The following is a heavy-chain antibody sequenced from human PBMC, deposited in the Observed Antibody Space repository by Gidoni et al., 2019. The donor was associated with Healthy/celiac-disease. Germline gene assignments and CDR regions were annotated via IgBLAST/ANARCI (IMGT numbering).Heavy chain of an antibody. Sequence: EVQLVESGGGLVQPGGSLRLSCAASGFTFSSYEMNWVRQAPGKGLEWVSYISSSGSTIYYADSVKGRFTISRDNAKNSLYLQMNSLRAEDTAVYYCAREAAFGGVIAPTQVPWFDPWGQGTLVTVSS. D-gene: IGHD3-16*02. CDR1: GFTFSSYE. J-gene: IGHJ5*02. CDR3: AREAAFGGVIAPTQVPWFDP. CDR2: ISSSGSTI. V-gene: IGHV3-48*03.